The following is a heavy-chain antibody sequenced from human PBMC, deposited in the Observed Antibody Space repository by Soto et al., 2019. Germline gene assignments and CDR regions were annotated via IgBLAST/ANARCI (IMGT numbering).Heavy chain of an antibody. CDR3: AREGIASAGTIEPLDY. Sequence: GGSLRLSCAASGFTFSTYGMHWVRQAPGKGLEWVAVIWYDGSDNYYADSVKGRFTISRDSSKNTLYLQMNSLRAEDTAVYYCAREGIASAGTIEPLDYWGQGTLVTVSS. D-gene: IGHD6-13*01. J-gene: IGHJ4*02. CDR2: IWYDGSDN. V-gene: IGHV3-33*01. CDR1: GFTFSTYG.